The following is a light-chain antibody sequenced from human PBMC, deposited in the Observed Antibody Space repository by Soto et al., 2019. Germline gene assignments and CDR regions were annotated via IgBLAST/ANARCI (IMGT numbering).Light chain of an antibody. CDR1: QSISSY. Sequence: DIQMTQSPSSLSESVGDRATITCRASQSISSYLNWYQQKPGKAPKLLIYAASSLQSGVPSRFSGSGSGTDVTLTISSLQPEDFAPYYCQQSYSTPLTFGGGTKVEIK. CDR2: AAS. CDR3: QQSYSTPLT. J-gene: IGKJ4*01. V-gene: IGKV1-39*01.